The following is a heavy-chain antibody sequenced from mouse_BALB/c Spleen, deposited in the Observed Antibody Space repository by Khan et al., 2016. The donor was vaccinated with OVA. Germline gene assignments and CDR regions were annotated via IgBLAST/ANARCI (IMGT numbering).Heavy chain of an antibody. J-gene: IGHJ3*01. CDR2: ISPGSGDT. D-gene: IGHD1-2*01. CDR3: ARRNYFGYTLAY. CDR1: GYTFTDYY. Sequence: QVQLQQSGAELARPGASVKLSCKASGYTFTDYYINWVKQRTGQGLERIGEISPGSGDTYYNERFKGKATLTADKSSSTAYMQLSGLTSEASAVYFCARRNYFGYTLAYWGQGTLVTVSA. V-gene: IGHV1-77*01.